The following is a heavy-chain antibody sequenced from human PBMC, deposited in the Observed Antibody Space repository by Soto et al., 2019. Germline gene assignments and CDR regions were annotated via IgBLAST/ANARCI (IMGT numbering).Heavy chain of an antibody. Sequence: QVQLVQSGAEVKKPGSSVKVSCKASGGTFSSYAISWVRQAPGQGLEWMGGIIPVFGTGIYAQKFQGRVTSTADKSTNTAYMELSSLRSEDTAVYCCARVGGTGGYTYGLDYWGQGTLVTVSS. CDR1: GGTFSSYA. D-gene: IGHD5-18*01. V-gene: IGHV1-69*06. J-gene: IGHJ4*02. CDR2: IIPVFGTG. CDR3: ARVGGTGGYTYGLDY.